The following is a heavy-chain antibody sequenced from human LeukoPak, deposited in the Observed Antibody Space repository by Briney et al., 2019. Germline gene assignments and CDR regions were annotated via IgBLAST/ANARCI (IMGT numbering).Heavy chain of an antibody. J-gene: IGHJ4*02. D-gene: IGHD1-14*01. CDR2: ISSTGGTT. V-gene: IGHV3-23*01. CDR1: GITFSSYG. CDR3: AREGLDRGYFDY. Sequence: GGSLRLSCAASGITFSSYGMSWVRQAPGKGLEWVSSISSTGGTTYYADSVKGRFTISRDNSKNTLYLQMNSLRAEDTAVYYCAREGLDRGYFDYWGQGSLVTVSS.